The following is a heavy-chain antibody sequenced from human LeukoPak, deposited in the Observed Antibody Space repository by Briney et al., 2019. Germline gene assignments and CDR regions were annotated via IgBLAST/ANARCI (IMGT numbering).Heavy chain of an antibody. CDR3: AHSKGAPSMIAVAGTFDY. J-gene: IGHJ4*02. CDR1: GFSFSSYG. CDR2: ISYDGSDK. V-gene: IGHV3-30*03. D-gene: IGHD6-19*01. Sequence: GGSLRLSCAASGFSFSSYGMNWVRQAPGKGLEWVAVISYDGSDKYYADSVKGRFTISRDNSKNMLYLQMNSLRAEDTAVYYCAHSKGAPSMIAVAGTFDYWGQGTLVTVSS.